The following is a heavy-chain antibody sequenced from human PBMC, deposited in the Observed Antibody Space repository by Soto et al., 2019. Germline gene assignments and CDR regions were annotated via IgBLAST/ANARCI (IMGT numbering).Heavy chain of an antibody. CDR1: GGSISSGGYY. CDR3: AGSVFP. Sequence: QVQLQESGPGLVKPSQTLSLTCTVSGGSISSGGYYWNWIRQHPGKGLEWIGYIYYSGSTYYNPFPQNPGTISVSTFKDPFSLKPGSVTAAGTAVYYCAGSVFPWGQGTLVTVSS. V-gene: IGHV4-31*01. CDR2: IYYSGST. J-gene: IGHJ5*02.